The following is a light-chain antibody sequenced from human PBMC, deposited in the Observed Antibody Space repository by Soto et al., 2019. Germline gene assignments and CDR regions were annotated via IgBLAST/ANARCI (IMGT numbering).Light chain of an antibody. V-gene: IGLV2-14*01. Sequence: QSVLTQPASVSGSPGQSITISCTGTSSDVGGYNYVSWYQQQPGKAPKLMIYEVSNRPSGVSNRFSGSTSGNTASLTISGLQAEDEADYYCSSYTRSSPLVFGTGTKLTVL. CDR3: SSYTRSSPLV. J-gene: IGLJ1*01. CDR1: SSDVGGYNY. CDR2: EVS.